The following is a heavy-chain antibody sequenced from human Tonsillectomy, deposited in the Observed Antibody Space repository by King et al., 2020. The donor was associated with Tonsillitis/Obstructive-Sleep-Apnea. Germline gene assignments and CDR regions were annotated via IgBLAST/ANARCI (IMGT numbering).Heavy chain of an antibody. D-gene: IGHD2-2*01. V-gene: IGHV4-4*02. CDR2: IYHSGST. J-gene: IGHJ4*02. CDR3: ARRFPRGYCSSTSCYGDFDY. CDR1: GGSISSSNC. Sequence: LQLQESGPGLVKPSGTLSLTCAVSGGSISSSNCWSWVRQPPGKGLEWIGEIYHSGSTNYNPSLKSRVPISVDKSKNQFSLKLSSVTAADTAVYYCARRFPRGYCSSTSCYGDFDYWGQGTLVTVSS.